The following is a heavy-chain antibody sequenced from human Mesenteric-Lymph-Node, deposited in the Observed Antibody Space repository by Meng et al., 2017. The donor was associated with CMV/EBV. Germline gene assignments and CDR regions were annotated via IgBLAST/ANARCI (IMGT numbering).Heavy chain of an antibody. D-gene: IGHD3-22*01. J-gene: IGHJ4*02. CDR2: VYYSGST. Sequence: SETLSLTCSVSGDSVSSRYYYWCWIRQPPGKGLEWIGYVYYSGSTNYNPSLKSRVTISAHTSGNQFSLKLSSVTAADTAVYYCARVGTGDNSSGSRIPDYWGQGTLVTVSS. CDR3: ARVGTGDNSSGSRIPDY. V-gene: IGHV4-61*01. CDR1: GDSVSSRYYY.